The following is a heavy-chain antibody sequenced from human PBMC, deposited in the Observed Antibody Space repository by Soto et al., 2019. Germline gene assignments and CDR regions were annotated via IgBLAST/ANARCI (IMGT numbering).Heavy chain of an antibody. V-gene: IGHV4-59*01. CDR2: IYYSGTA. CDR1: GGSISSYY. CDR3: ARAKPDTAYDYLPEY. Sequence: SETLSLTCTVSGGSISSYYWTWIRQPPGRGLEWIGYIYYSGTAHYNPSLKSRVTISVDTSKNQFSLKLSSVTAAGTAVYYCARAKPDTAYDYLPEYWGQGTLVTVCS. J-gene: IGHJ4*02. D-gene: IGHD5-12*01.